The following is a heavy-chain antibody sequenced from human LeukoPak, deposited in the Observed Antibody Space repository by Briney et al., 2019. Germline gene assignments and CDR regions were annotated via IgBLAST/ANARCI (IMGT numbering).Heavy chain of an antibody. V-gene: IGHV1-2*02. D-gene: IGHD3-16*01. J-gene: IGHJ4*02. Sequence: ASVKVSCKASGYKFIDDYMHWVRQAPGQGLEWMGWINPDSGFTNYAQKFQGRVTLTRDTSISTAYMEVRRLRSDDTAVYYCAPTSEAYTSHWSVWGQGTLVTVSS. CDR1: GYKFIDDY. CDR3: APTSEAYTSHWSV. CDR2: INPDSGFT.